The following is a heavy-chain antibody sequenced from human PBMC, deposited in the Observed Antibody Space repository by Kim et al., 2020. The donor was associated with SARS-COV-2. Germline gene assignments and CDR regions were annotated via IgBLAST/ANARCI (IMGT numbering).Heavy chain of an antibody. CDR3: TSDTYYYDSSGYYYFDY. D-gene: IGHD3-22*01. V-gene: IGHV3-73*01. CDR1: GFTFSGSA. J-gene: IGHJ4*02. Sequence: GGSLRLSCAASGFTFSGSAMHWVRQASGKGLEWVGRIRSKAINYATAYAASVKGRFTISRDDSKNTAYLQVNSLKTEDSAMYYCTSDTYYYDSSGYYYFDYWGQGTLVTVSS. CDR2: IRSKAINYAT.